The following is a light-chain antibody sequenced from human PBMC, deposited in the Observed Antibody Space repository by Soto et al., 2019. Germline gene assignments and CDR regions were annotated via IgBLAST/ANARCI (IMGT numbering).Light chain of an antibody. CDR1: SSDVGGYNY. CDR2: EVN. V-gene: IGLV2-8*01. J-gene: IGLJ1*01. CDR3: SSYAGSSNV. Sequence: QSVLTQPPSASGSPGQSVAISCTGTSSDVGGYNYVSWYQQHPGKAPKLMIYEVNKRPSGVPDRFSGSKSGNTASLTVSGLQAEDEADYYCSSYAGSSNVFXTRTKVTVL.